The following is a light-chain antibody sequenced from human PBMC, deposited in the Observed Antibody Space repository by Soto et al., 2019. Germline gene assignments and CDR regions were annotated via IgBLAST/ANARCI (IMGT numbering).Light chain of an antibody. CDR1: SSDVGGYNY. CDR2: DVN. V-gene: IGLV2-14*01. J-gene: IGLJ1*01. CDR3: SSYTSSITYV. Sequence: QSVLNQPASVSGSPGQWITISCTRASSDVGGYNYVSWYQQRPDEAPKLMIYDVNNRPSGVSNRFSGSKSGNTASLPISGLQAEDEADYYCSSYTSSITYVFGTSTKVTVL.